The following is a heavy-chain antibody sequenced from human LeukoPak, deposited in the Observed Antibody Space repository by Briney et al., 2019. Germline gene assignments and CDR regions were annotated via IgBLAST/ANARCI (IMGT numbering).Heavy chain of an antibody. CDR1: GFTLGTYW. D-gene: IGHD3-10*01. Sequence: GGSLRRSCAASGFTLGTYWMRWVGQAPGKGLEWVSYISSSGSTIYYADSVKGRFTISRDNAKNSLYLQMNSLRAEDTAVYYCASGMYYYGSGSVFGHWGQGTLVTVSS. J-gene: IGHJ4*02. V-gene: IGHV3-48*04. CDR3: ASGMYYYGSGSVFGH. CDR2: ISSSGSTI.